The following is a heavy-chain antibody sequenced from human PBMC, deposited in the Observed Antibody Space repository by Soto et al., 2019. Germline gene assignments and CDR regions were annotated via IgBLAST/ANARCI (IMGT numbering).Heavy chain of an antibody. CDR3: AKSLPLTFGGVIGYFDY. CDR1: GFTFSSYA. Sequence: GGSLRLSCAASGFTFSSYAMSWVRQAPGKGLEWVSAISGSGGSTYYADSVKGRFTISRDNSKNTLYLQMNSLRAEDTAVYYCAKSLPLTFGGVIGYFDYWGQGTLVTVSS. D-gene: IGHD3-16*02. CDR2: ISGSGGST. V-gene: IGHV3-23*01. J-gene: IGHJ4*02.